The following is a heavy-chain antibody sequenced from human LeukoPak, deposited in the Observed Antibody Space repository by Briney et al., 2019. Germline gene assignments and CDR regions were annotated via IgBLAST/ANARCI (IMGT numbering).Heavy chain of an antibody. Sequence: GASVKVSCKASGYTFNSYGISWVRQAPGQGLEWMGWISPYRGDTEYAQKIQGRVTMTTDTSTSTAYMEVRSLRSDDTAVYYRARQVLIVGGRYGMDVWGQGTTVTVSS. CDR2: ISPYRGDT. V-gene: IGHV1-18*01. CDR3: ARQVLIVGGRYGMDV. J-gene: IGHJ6*02. CDR1: GYTFNSYG. D-gene: IGHD3-22*01.